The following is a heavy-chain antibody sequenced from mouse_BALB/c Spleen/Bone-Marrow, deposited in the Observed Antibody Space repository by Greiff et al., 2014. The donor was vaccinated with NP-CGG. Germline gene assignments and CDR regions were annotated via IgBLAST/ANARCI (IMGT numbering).Heavy chain of an antibody. CDR3: ARYYYGSSYFDY. Sequence: EVQVVESGAELVKPGASVKLSCTASGFNIKDTYMHWVKQRPEQGLEWIGRIDPANGNTKYDPKFQGKATITADTSSNTAYLQLSSLTSEYTAVYYFARYYYGSSYFDYWGQGTTLTVSS. V-gene: IGHV14-3*02. CDR2: IDPANGNT. D-gene: IGHD1-1*01. CDR1: GFNIKDTY. J-gene: IGHJ2*01.